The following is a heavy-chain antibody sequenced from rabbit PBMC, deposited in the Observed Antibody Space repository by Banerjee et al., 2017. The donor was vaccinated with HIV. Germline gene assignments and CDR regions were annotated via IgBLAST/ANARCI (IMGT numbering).Heavy chain of an antibody. CDR1: GFSFSSDYY. CDR2: IYAGSIGIT. Sequence: QSLEESGGDLVKPGASLTLTCTASGFSFSSDYYMCWVRQAPGKGLEWVACIYAGSIGITYYASWAKGRFTISKTSSTTVTLQMTSLTVADTATYFCARDWAGDSTAYFALWGQGTLVTVS. CDR3: ARDWAGDSTAYFAL. D-gene: IGHD7-1*01. V-gene: IGHV1S40*01. J-gene: IGHJ4*01.